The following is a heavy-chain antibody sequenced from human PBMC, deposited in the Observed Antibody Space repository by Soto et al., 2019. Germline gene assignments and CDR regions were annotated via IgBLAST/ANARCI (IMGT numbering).Heavy chain of an antibody. D-gene: IGHD2-8*01. Sequence: GASVKVSCKASGYSFTDYRIHWVRQAPGQGLEWLGRINPKSGGTSTAQKFQGWVTMTTDTSISTASMELTRLTSDDMAIYYCARGDSTDCSNGVCSFFYNHDMDVWGQGTTVTVSS. J-gene: IGHJ6*02. CDR1: GYSFTDYR. V-gene: IGHV1-2*04. CDR2: INPKSGGT. CDR3: ARGDSTDCSNGVCSFFYNHDMDV.